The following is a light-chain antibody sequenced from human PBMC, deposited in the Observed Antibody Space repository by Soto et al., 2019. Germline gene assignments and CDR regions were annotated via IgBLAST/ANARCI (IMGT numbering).Light chain of an antibody. CDR1: SSDVGGYNY. CDR3: SSYTSSSLV. V-gene: IGLV2-14*01. CDR2: DVS. Sequence: QSALTQPASVSGSPGQSITISCTGTSSDVGGYNYVSWYQQHPGKAPKLMIYDVSNGPSGVSNRFSDSKSGNTASLTISGLQAEDEADYYCSSYTSSSLVFGGGTKVTVL. J-gene: IGLJ2*01.